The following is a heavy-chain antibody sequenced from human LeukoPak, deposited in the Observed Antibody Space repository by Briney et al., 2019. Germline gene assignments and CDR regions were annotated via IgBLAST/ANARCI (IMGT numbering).Heavy chain of an antibody. CDR1: GSTFSLYS. D-gene: IGHD5-18*01. CDR2: ISSSGSTI. Sequence: GGSLRLSCAMSGSTFSLYSLNWVRKAPGKGPEWISYISSSGSTIYYADSVKGRFTISRDNAKSSLYLQMDSLRAEDTAVYYCATDPDTTMPWGPGTLVTVSS. J-gene: IGHJ4*02. CDR3: ATDPDTTMP. V-gene: IGHV3-48*01.